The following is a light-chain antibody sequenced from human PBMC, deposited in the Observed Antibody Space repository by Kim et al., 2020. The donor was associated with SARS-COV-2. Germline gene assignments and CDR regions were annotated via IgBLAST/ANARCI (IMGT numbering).Light chain of an antibody. J-gene: IGKJ3*01. CDR3: QQSYSTPFT. Sequence: DIQMTQSPSSLSASVGDRVTITCRASQSISSYLNWYQQKPAKAPKLLIYAASSLQSGVPSRFSGSGSGTDFTLTISSLQPEDFATYYCQQSYSTPFTVGPGTKVDIK. CDR2: AAS. V-gene: IGKV1-39*01. CDR1: QSISSY.